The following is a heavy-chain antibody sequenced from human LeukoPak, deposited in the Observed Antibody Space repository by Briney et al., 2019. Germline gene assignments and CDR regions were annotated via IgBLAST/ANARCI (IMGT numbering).Heavy chain of an antibody. J-gene: IGHJ6*03. CDR3: ARQARGYYDSSGYLTYCYYYMDV. V-gene: IGHV5-51*01. Sequence: AGESLKISCKGSGYSFTSYWIGWVRQMPGKGLEWMGIIYPGDSDTRYSPSFQGQVTISADKSISTAYPQWSSLKASDTAMYYCARQARGYYDSSGYLTYCYYYMDVWGKGTTVTVSS. CDR2: IYPGDSDT. D-gene: IGHD3-22*01. CDR1: GYSFTSYW.